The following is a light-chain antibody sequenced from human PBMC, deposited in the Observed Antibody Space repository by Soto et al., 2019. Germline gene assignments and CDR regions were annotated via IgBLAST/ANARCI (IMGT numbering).Light chain of an antibody. J-gene: IGKJ3*01. CDR1: QSVSSSY. CDR3: QQSGSSPRFT. CDR2: GAS. Sequence: EIVLTQSPGTLSLSPGERATLSCRASQSVSSSYLAWYQQKPGQAPRLLIYGASSRATGIPDRFSGSGSGTDFTLSSSRLEPEDFAVYYCQQSGSSPRFTFGPGTKVYIK. V-gene: IGKV3-20*01.